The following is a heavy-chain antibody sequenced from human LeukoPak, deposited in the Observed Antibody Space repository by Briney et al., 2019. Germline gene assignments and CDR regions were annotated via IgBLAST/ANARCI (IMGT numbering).Heavy chain of an antibody. CDR3: ARPTTAPGDWYFDL. V-gene: IGHV4-59*08. D-gene: IGHD4-17*01. CDR2: IYYSGST. J-gene: IGHJ2*01. CDR1: GGSISSYY. Sequence: SETLSLTCTVSGGSISSYYWSWIRQPPGKGLEWIGYIYYSGSTNYNPSLKSRVTISVDTSKNQFSLKLSSVTAADTAVYYCARPTTAPGDWYFDLWGRGTLVTVSS.